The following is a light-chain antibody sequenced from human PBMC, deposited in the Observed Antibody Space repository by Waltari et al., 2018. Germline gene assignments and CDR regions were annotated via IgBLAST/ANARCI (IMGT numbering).Light chain of an antibody. CDR1: DSDVGAHDF. Sequence: QSVLTQSASVSGSPGQSITISCSGTDSDVGAHDFASWYQQHPGKAPHLIIYEVSNRPSGISNRFSASKSGNTASLTISGLQAEDEADYYCSSYTTSSAPGVFGTGTRVTVL. CDR2: EVS. CDR3: SSYTTSSAPGV. V-gene: IGLV2-14*01. J-gene: IGLJ1*01.